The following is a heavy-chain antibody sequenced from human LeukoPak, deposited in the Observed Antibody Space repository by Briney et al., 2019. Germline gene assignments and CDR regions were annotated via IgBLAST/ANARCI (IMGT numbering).Heavy chain of an antibody. CDR2: IYYSGST. D-gene: IGHD5-12*01. CDR1: NVSVGSGAYY. Sequence: SETLSLTCIVSNVSVGSGAYYWTWTRQHPGKGLEWIGYIYYSGSTYFSPSLKSRVSMSVDTSKNQFSLRLTSVTAADTAVYFRAAKGGGYDYRYWGQGTLVTVSS. CDR3: AAKGGGYDYRY. V-gene: IGHV4-31*03. J-gene: IGHJ4*02.